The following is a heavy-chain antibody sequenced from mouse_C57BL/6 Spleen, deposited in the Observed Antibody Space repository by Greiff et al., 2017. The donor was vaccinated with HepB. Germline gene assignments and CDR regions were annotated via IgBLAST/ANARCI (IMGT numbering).Heavy chain of an antibody. Sequence: EVQLQESGPVLVKPGASVKMSCKASGYTFTDYYMNWVKQSHGKSLEWIGVINPYNGGTSYNQKFKGKATLTVDKSSSTAYMELNSLTSEDSAVYYCARSELLPYFDYWGQGTTLTVSS. V-gene: IGHV1-19*01. CDR1: GYTFTDYY. CDR2: INPYNGGT. CDR3: ARSELLPYFDY. J-gene: IGHJ2*01.